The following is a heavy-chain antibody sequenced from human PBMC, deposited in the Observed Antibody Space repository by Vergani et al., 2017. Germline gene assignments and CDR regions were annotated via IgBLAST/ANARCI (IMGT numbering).Heavy chain of an antibody. D-gene: IGHD3-10*01. J-gene: IGHJ4*02. V-gene: IGHV2-5*02. CDR3: SHALWFGEFPGYFDY. CDR1: GFSLSTSGVG. CDR2: IYWDDDK. Sequence: QITLKESGPTLVKPTQTLTLTCTFSGFSLSTSGVGVGWIRQAPGKALWWRAPIYWDDDKRYSPSLKCRLTIPKDTSKDQVVLTMTNMDPVDTATYYCSHALWFGEFPGYFDYWGQGTLVTVSS.